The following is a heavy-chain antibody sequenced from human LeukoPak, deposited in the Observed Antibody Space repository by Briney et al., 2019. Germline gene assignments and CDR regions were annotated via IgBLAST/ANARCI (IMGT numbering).Heavy chain of an antibody. D-gene: IGHD5-24*01. CDR1: GFTFSSYN. CDR2: ISSSSSTI. V-gene: IGHV3-48*02. J-gene: IGHJ4*02. Sequence: PGGSLRLSCAASGFTFSSYNMNWVRQAPGKGLEWVSFISSSSSTIYYADSVKGRFTISRDNAKNSLYLQMNSLRDEDTAVYYCARMRDGYMGRYYFDYWGQGTLVTVSS. CDR3: ARMRDGYMGRYYFDY.